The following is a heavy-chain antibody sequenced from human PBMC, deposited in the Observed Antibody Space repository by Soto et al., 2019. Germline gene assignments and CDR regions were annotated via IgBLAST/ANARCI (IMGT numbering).Heavy chain of an antibody. CDR2: IIPVFNSA. D-gene: IGHD3-16*01. CDR3: ARIGGGNQRHFDY. Sequence: QVRLMQSGAEVKKPGSSVKVSCKVSGYTFSSYTINWVRQAPGQGRELMGGIIPVFNSATYAEKFQGRVTITADESTSTAYLELRSLRSEDTAVYYCARIGGGNQRHFDYWGQGTLVTVSS. J-gene: IGHJ4*02. CDR1: GYTFSSYT. V-gene: IGHV1-69*01.